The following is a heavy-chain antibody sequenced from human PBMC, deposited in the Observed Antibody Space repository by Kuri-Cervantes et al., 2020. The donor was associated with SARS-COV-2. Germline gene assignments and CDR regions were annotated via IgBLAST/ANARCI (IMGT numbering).Heavy chain of an antibody. D-gene: IGHD4-11*01. J-gene: IGHJ4*02. CDR2: INHSGST. CDR3: ARAGVRVRIDLYSNPGFDY. Sequence: SETLSLTCAVYGGSFSGYSWSWIRQPPGKGLEWIGEINHSGSTNYNPSLKSRVTISVDTSKNQFSLKLSSVTAADTAVYYCARAGVRVRIDLYSNPGFDYWGQGTLVTVSS. CDR1: GGSFSGYS. V-gene: IGHV4-34*01.